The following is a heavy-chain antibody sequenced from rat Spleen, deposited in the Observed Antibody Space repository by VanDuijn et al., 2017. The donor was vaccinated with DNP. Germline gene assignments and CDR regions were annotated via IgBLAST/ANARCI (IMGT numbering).Heavy chain of an antibody. D-gene: IGHD1-6*01. CDR3: ARQRVMYTTATGFAY. CDR2: ISYDGGST. J-gene: IGHJ3*01. Sequence: EVQLVESGGDLVQPGRSLKLSCFASGFTFSDYYMAWVRQAPTKGLEWVASISYDGGSTYYRDSVKGRFTISRDNAKSCLYLQMNSLKSEDTATYYCARQRVMYTTATGFAYWGQGTLVTVSS. CDR1: GFTFSDYY. V-gene: IGHV5-20*01.